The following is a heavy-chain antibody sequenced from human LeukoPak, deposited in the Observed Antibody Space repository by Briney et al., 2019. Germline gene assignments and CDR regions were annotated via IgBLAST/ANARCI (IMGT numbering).Heavy chain of an antibody. CDR3: AKDERWLQFPVLTLDY. CDR1: GFTFSSYA. Sequence: GGSLRLSCAASGFTFSSYAMHWVRQAPGKGLEWVAVISYDGSNKYYADSVKGRFTISRDNSKNTLYLQMNSLRAEDTAVYYCAKDERWLQFPVLTLDYWGQGTLVTVSS. V-gene: IGHV3-30*04. J-gene: IGHJ4*02. D-gene: IGHD5-24*01. CDR2: ISYDGSNK.